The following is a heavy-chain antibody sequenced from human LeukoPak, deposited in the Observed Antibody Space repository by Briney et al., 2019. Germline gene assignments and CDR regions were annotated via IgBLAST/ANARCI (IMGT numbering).Heavy chain of an antibody. V-gene: IGHV3-43*01. J-gene: IGHJ2*01. Sequence: GGSLRPSCAASGFTFDDYTMHWVRQAPEKGLEWISLISWDGASTFYGDSVKGRFTISRDNSKNSLYLQMNSLRPEDTALYFCVKAMKGYWYFDLWGRGTLVIVSS. CDR3: VKAMKGYWYFDL. CDR1: GFTFDDYT. CDR2: ISWDGAST.